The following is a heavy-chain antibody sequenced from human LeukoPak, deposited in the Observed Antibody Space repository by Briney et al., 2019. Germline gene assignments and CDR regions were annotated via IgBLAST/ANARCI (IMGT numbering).Heavy chain of an antibody. V-gene: IGHV1-2*02. CDR1: GYTFTGYY. CDR3: ARLYSSSWYSFDY. Sequence: ASVKVSCKASGYTFTGYYMHWVRQAPGQGLEWMGWINPNSGGTNYAQKFQGRVTMTGDTSISTAYMELSRLRSDDTAVYYCARLYSSSWYSFDYWGQGTLVTVSS. J-gene: IGHJ4*02. D-gene: IGHD6-13*01. CDR2: INPNSGGT.